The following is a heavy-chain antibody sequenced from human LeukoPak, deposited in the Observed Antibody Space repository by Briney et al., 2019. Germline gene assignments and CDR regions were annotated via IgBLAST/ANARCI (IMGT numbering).Heavy chain of an antibody. CDR1: GGSISSYY. V-gene: IGHV4-59*01. Sequence: SETLSLTCTVSGGSISSYYWSWIRQPPGKGLEWVGYIYYSGSTNYNPSLKRRVTISVDTSKKQFSLKLSSVTAADTAVYYCARNLGGYSYGFYYYGMDVCGQGTTVTVSS. D-gene: IGHD5-18*01. J-gene: IGHJ6*02. CDR2: IYYSGST. CDR3: ARNLGGYSYGFYYYGMDV.